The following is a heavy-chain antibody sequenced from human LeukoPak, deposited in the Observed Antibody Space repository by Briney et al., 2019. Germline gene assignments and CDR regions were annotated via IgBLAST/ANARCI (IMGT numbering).Heavy chain of an antibody. CDR3: GRAGLGTAYNRFYYYMDV. J-gene: IGHJ6*03. CDR2: IFHSGIA. CDR1: NYPIPSEYY. Sequence: PSETLSLTCQVSNYPIPSEYYGFWIRQPPGQGLEWIGQIFHSGIAHYNPSLKSRVTMSVDTSRSQFSVTLKSVTAADTAVYFCGRAGLGTAYNRFYYYMDVWGKGTTVTVSS. V-gene: IGHV4-38-2*02. D-gene: IGHD3-9*01.